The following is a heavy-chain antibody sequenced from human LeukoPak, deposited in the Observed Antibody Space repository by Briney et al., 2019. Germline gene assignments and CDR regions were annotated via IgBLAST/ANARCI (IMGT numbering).Heavy chain of an antibody. V-gene: IGHV3-30*02. CDR3: AKKTFDSSGLPDY. CDR1: GFTFSSYG. CDR2: IRYDGSNK. D-gene: IGHD3-22*01. J-gene: IGHJ4*02. Sequence: GGSLRLSCAAPGFTFSSYGMHWVRQAPGKGLEWVAFIRYDGSNKYYADSVKGRFTISRDNSKNTLYLHMNSLRAKDTAVYYFAKKTFDSSGLPDYWGQGTLVTVSS.